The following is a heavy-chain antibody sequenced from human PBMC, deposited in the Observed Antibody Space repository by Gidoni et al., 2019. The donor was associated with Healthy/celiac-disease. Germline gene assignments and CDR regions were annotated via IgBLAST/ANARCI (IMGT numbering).Heavy chain of an antibody. V-gene: IGHV3-23*04. CDR1: GFTFSSYA. D-gene: IGHD6-6*01. CDR3: AKDQLYSSSPPYYFDY. CDR2: ISCSGGST. Sequence: EVQLVESGGGLVQPGGSLRLSCEASGFTFSSYALSWVRQAPGKGLEWVSAISCSGGSTYYADSVNGRFIISIDNSKNTLYLQMNSLRAEDTAVYYCAKDQLYSSSPPYYFDYWGQGTLVTVSS. J-gene: IGHJ4*02.